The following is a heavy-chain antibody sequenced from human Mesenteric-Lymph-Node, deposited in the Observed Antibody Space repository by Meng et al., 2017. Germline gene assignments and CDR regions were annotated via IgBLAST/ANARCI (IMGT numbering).Heavy chain of an antibody. Sequence: GEAQQSGLGPVKPSQALSLNCTVSGGSMSRGDYFWNWIRQPPGKGLEWIGYIYYSGNTYYNPSLKSRVTISIDTSKNQFSLKLSSVTAADTAVYYCARGTPTRITMIVVEYYFDYWGQGTLVTVSS. D-gene: IGHD3-22*01. CDR2: IYYSGNT. V-gene: IGHV4-30-4*01. CDR3: ARGTPTRITMIVVEYYFDY. CDR1: GGSMSRGDYF. J-gene: IGHJ4*02.